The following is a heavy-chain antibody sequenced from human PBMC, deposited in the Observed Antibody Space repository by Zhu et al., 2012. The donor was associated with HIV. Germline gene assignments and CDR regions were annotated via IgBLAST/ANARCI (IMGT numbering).Heavy chain of an antibody. J-gene: IGHJ5*02. CDR1: GGSIKSGDYY. V-gene: IGHV4-30-4*08. D-gene: IGHD4-23*01. CDR3: AREHGGNPMYHWVDP. CDR2: ISYSGST. Sequence: QVQLQESGPGLVKPSQTLSLTCTVFGGSIKSGDYYWSWIRRPPGKGLEWVGYISYSGSTNYNPSLKSRLTISTDTSKNQFSLQLSSVTAADTAVYYCAREHGGNPMYHWVDPWGKGTLVTVSS.